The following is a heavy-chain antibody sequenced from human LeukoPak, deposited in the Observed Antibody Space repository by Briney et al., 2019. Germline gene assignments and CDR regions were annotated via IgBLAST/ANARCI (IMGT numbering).Heavy chain of an antibody. Sequence: SETLSLTCTVSGGSISSYYWSWIRQPPGKGLEWIGYIYYSGSTDYNPSLKSRVTISVDTSKNQFSLKLSSVTAADTAVYYCARVRYYDILSSYSPPYYFDYWGQGTLVTVSS. D-gene: IGHD3-9*01. CDR3: ARVRYYDILSSYSPPYYFDY. J-gene: IGHJ4*02. CDR1: GGSISSYY. CDR2: IYYSGST. V-gene: IGHV4-59*01.